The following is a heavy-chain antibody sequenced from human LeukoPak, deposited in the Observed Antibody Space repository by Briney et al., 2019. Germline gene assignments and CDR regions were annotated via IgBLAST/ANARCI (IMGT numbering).Heavy chain of an antibody. D-gene: IGHD2-2*01. CDR3: ARRRNSEPAATDY. J-gene: IGHJ4*02. CDR2: IDHSGST. Sequence: SETLSLTCAVYGGSFSGYYWTWIRQPPGKGLEWIGEIDHSGSTNNNPSLKSRVTISVDTSKNQFSLKVSSVTAADTAVYYCARRRNSEPAATDYWGQGTLVTVSS. CDR1: GGSFSGYY. V-gene: IGHV4-34*01.